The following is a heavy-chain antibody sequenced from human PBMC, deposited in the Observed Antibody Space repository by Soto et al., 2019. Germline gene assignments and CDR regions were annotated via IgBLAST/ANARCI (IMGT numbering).Heavy chain of an antibody. D-gene: IGHD5-12*01. J-gene: IGHJ6*02. V-gene: IGHV4-31*03. CDR1: GGSISSGGYY. CDR2: IYYSGST. Sequence: QVQLQESGPGLVKPSQTLSLTCTVSGGSISSGGYYWSWIRQHPGKGLEWIGYIYYSGSTYYNPSRKRRVTISVDTSKNQFSLELSSVTAADTAVYYCAASCVACGGFNYYGMDVWGQGTTVTVSS. CDR3: AASCVACGGFNYYGMDV.